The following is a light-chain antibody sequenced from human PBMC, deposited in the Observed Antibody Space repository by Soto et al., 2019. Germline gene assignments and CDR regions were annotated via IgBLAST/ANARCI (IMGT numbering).Light chain of an antibody. V-gene: IGKV3D-20*02. J-gene: IGKJ5*01. Sequence: EIVLTHSPGTLSLSPGERATLSCRASQSVSSSYLAWYQQKPAQAPRLLIYGASSRATGIPDRFSGSGSGTDFTLTISSLEPEDFAVYHCQQRSNWITFGQGTRLEIK. CDR2: GAS. CDR3: QQRSNWIT. CDR1: QSVSSSY.